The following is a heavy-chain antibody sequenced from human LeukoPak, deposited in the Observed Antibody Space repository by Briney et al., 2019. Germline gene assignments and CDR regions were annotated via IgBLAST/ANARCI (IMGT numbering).Heavy chain of an antibody. CDR3: ARRQHFGFLDS. CDR2: ISGSGGST. CDR1: ELTYSNFP. D-gene: IGHD6-13*01. V-gene: IGHV3-23*01. Sequence: GGSLRLFCAASELTYSNFPVNWAPHAPGKGLEGVSGISGSGGSTYYADSVKGRFTISRDNSKNTLYLQMNSLRAEDTAVYYCARRQHFGFLDSWGQGTLVTVSS. J-gene: IGHJ4*02.